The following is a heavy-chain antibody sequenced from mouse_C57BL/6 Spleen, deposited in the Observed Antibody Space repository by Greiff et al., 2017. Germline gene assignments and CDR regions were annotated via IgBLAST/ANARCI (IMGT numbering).Heavy chain of an antibody. J-gene: IGHJ1*03. CDR3: AYHWYFDV. Sequence: VQLQQSGPELVKPGASVKLSCKASGYTFTSYDINWVKQRPGQGLEWIGWIYPRDGSTKYNEKFKGKATLTVDTSSSTAYMELHSLTSDDSAVYFCAYHWYFDVWGTGTTVTVSS. CDR2: IYPRDGST. CDR1: GYTFTSYD. V-gene: IGHV1-85*01.